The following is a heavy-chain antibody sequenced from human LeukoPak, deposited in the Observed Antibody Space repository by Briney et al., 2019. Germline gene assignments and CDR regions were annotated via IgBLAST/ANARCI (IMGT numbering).Heavy chain of an antibody. D-gene: IGHD3-22*01. V-gene: IGHV2-70*11. CDR3: ARIVVVTGAYYFDY. Sequence: SGPTLVNPTQTLTLTCTFSGFSLSASGMCVSWIRQPPGKALEWLARIDWDDDKYYSTSLKTRLTISKDTSKNQVVLTMTNMDPVDTATYYSARIVVVTGAYYFDYWGQGTLVTVSS. CDR2: IDWDDDK. CDR1: GFSLSASGMC. J-gene: IGHJ4*02.